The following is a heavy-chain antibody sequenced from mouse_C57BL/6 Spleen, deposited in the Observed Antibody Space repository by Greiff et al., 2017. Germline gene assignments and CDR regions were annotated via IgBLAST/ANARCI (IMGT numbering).Heavy chain of an antibody. V-gene: IGHV1-54*01. CDR1: GYAFTNYL. Sequence: QVQLQQSGAELVRPGTSVKVSCKASGYAFTNYLIEWVKQRPGQGLEWIGVINPGSGGTNYNEKFKGKATLTADKSSSTAYMQLSSLTSEDSAVYFCARRGTWGAMDYWGQGTSVTVSS. CDR2: INPGSGGT. J-gene: IGHJ4*01. CDR3: ARRGTWGAMDY.